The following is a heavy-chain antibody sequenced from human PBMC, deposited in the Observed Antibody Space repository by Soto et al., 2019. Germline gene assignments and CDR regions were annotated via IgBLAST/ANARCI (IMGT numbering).Heavy chain of an antibody. D-gene: IGHD5-18*01. Sequence: QVQLQESGPGLVKPSETLSLTCTVSGGSISSYYWSWIRQPPGKGLEWIGYIYYSGSTNYNPSLKSRVTISVDTSKDQCSLKLSSVPAADTAVYYCARVRIQLWYPFDYWGQGTLVTVSS. CDR2: IYYSGST. CDR3: ARVRIQLWYPFDY. CDR1: GGSISSYY. V-gene: IGHV4-59*01. J-gene: IGHJ4*02.